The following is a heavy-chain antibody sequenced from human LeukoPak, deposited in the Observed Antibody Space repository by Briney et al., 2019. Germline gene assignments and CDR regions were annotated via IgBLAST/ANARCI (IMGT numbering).Heavy chain of an antibody. D-gene: IGHD3-22*01. CDR1: GGSFSGYY. CDR2: INHSGST. CDR3: ARNGGDYYDSSGYYFVFDY. J-gene: IGHJ4*02. V-gene: IGHV4-34*01. Sequence: PSETLSLTCVVYGGSFSGYYWSWIRQPPGKGLEWIGEINHSGSTNYNPSLKSRVTISVDTSKNQFSLKLSSVTAADTAVYYCARNGGDYYDSSGYYFVFDYWGQGTLVTVSS.